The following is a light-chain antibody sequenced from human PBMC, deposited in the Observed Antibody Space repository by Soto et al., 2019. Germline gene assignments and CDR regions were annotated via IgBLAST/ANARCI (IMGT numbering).Light chain of an antibody. CDR3: QESGSSPRT. CDR1: QSVRNVY. J-gene: IGKJ2*01. Sequence: EIGLTQSPGTLSLSPGERATLSCRARQSVRNVYLAWYQQKPGQAPRLLIYDASNRATGIPDRFSGSGSVTDFTLTINRLEPEEFAVYYCQESGSSPRTFGQGTKLEIK. V-gene: IGKV3-20*01. CDR2: DAS.